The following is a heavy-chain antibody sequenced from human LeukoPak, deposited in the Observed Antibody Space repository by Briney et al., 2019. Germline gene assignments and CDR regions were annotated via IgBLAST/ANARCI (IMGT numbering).Heavy chain of an antibody. CDR2: IYYSGST. CDR1: GGSISSYY. V-gene: IGHV4-39*02. Sequence: KSSETLSLTCTVSGGSISSYYWGWIRQPPGKGLEWIGSIYYSGSTYYNPSLKSRVTISVDTSKNQFSLKLSSVTAADTAVYYCARDPRGMNRQLGYSRGWFDPWGQGTLVTVSS. J-gene: IGHJ5*02. D-gene: IGHD6-13*01. CDR3: ARDPRGMNRQLGYSRGWFDP.